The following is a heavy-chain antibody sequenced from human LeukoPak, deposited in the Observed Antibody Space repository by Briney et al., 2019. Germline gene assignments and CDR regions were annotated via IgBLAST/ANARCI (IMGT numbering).Heavy chain of an antibody. D-gene: IGHD3-16*01. CDR1: GFAFSIYT. CDR3: VKDFGRVRGTPDS. CDR2: ISGSGNGGTI. J-gene: IGHJ5*01. V-gene: IGHV3-64D*06. Sequence: GGSLRLSCSASGFAFSIYTMYWVRQAPGKGPEYVSTISGSGNGGTIYYADSVKGRFTISRDDSKSIVYLQMNGLRGEDTAVYYCVKDFGRVRGTPDSWGQGTLVTVSS.